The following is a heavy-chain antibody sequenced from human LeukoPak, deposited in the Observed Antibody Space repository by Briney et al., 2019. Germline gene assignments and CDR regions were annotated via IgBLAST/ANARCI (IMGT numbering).Heavy chain of an antibody. V-gene: IGHV1-2*02. CDR2: INPNSGGT. D-gene: IGHD3-9*01. Sequence: ASVKVSCKASGYTFTGYYMHWVRQAPGQGLEWMGWINPNSGGTNYAQKFQGRVTMTRDTSISTAYMELSRLRSDDTAVYYCARYDPLDWLLDYWGQGTLVTVSS. CDR3: ARYDPLDWLLDY. CDR1: GYTFTGYY. J-gene: IGHJ4*02.